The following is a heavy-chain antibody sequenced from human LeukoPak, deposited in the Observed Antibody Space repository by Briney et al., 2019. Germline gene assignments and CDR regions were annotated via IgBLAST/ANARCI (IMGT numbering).Heavy chain of an antibody. CDR3: AGQYTGYDAFDY. CDR2: MYHSGTT. D-gene: IGHD5-12*01. J-gene: IGHJ4*02. V-gene: IGHV4-38-2*02. CDR1: GYSISSGYY. Sequence: SETLSLTCSVSGYSISSGYYWGWIRQSPGKGLEWIGSMYHSGTTYYNPSLKGRVTLSVDTSKNQFSLKLSSVTAADTAVYYCAGQYTGYDAFDYWGQGTLVTVSS.